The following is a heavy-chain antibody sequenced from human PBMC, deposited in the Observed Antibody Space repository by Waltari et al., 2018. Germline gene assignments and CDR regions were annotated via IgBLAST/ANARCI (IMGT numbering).Heavy chain of an antibody. CDR1: GFTFSSYA. CDR2: ISYDGSNK. V-gene: IGHV3-30*01. CDR3: ASGDCSGGSCSGY. D-gene: IGHD2-15*01. Sequence: QVQLVESGGGVVRPGRSLRLSCAASGFTFSSYAMHWVRQAPGKGLEWVAVISYDGSNKYYADSVKGRFTISRDNSKNTLYLQMNSLRAEDTAVYYCASGDCSGGSCSGYWGQGTLVTVSS. J-gene: IGHJ4*02.